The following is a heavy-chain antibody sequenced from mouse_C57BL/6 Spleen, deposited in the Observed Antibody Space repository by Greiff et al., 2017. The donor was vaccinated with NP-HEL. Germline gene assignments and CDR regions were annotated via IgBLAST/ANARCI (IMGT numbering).Heavy chain of an antibody. J-gene: IGHJ4*01. CDR1: GYTFTSYW. V-gene: IGHV1-74*01. CDR3: AIRRYDGSSPNAMDY. D-gene: IGHD1-1*01. CDR2: IHPSDSDT. Sequence: QVQLQQPGAELVKPGASVKVSCKASGYTFTSYWMHWVKQRPGQGLEWIGRIHPSDSDTNYNQKFKGKATLTVDKSSSTAYRQLSSLTSEDSAVYYCAIRRYDGSSPNAMDYWGQGTSVTVSS.